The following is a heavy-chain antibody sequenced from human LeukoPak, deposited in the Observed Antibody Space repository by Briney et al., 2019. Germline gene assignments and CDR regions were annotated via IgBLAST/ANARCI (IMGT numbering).Heavy chain of an antibody. CDR2: IYYSGST. CDR3: ARTFDISSPKRPVRFDP. V-gene: IGHV4-39*01. D-gene: IGHD6-13*01. Sequence: PPETLSLTCTVSGGSISSSSYYWGWIRQPPGKGLEWIGSIYYSGSTYYNPSLKSRVTISVDTSKNQFSLKLSSVTAADTAVYYCARTFDISSPKRPVRFDPWGQGTLVTVSS. CDR1: GGSISSSSYY. J-gene: IGHJ5*02.